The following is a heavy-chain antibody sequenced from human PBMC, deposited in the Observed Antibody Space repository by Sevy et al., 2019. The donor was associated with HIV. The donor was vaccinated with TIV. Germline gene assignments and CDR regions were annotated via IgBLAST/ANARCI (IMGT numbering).Heavy chain of an antibody. CDR1: GGTFSSYA. Sequence: ASVKVSCKASGGTFSSYAISWVRQAPGQGLEWMGGIIPIFGTANYAQKFQGRVTITADKSTSTAYMELSSLRSEDMAVYYCAVGPSGSYRVNYFDYWGQGTLVTVSS. CDR3: AVGPSGSYRVNYFDY. CDR2: IIPIFGTA. V-gene: IGHV1-69*06. J-gene: IGHJ4*02. D-gene: IGHD1-26*01.